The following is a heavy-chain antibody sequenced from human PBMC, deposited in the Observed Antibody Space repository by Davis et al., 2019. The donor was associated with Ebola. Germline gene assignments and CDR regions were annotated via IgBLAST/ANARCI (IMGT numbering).Heavy chain of an antibody. CDR2: ISYDGSNK. CDR3: ARDKAAHNRMARYYFDY. D-gene: IGHD3-10*01. V-gene: IGHV3-30-3*01. J-gene: IGHJ4*02. CDR1: GFTFSSYA. Sequence: GGSLRLSCAASGFTFSSYAMHWVRQAPGKGLEWVAIISYDGSNKYYADSVKGRFTISRDNSKNTLYLQMNSLRAEDTAVYYCARDKAAHNRMARYYFDYWGQGTLVTVSS.